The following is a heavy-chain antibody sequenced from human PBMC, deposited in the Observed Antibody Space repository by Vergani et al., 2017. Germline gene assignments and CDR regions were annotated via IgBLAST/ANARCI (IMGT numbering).Heavy chain of an antibody. Sequence: QVHLVQSGAEVKKPGASVKVSCKASGYTFTSYGITWVRQAPGQGLEWMGWISTYNGNTNYAQKFQGRVTMTPDTSTSTAYMDLRSLRSDDTAVYYCARWAGYCGGGSCYSRFFLGSGNNWFDPWGQGTLVTVAS. CDR2: ISTYNGNT. CDR1: GYTFTSYG. J-gene: IGHJ5*02. CDR3: ARWAGYCGGGSCYSRFFLGSGNNWFDP. V-gene: IGHV1-18*04. D-gene: IGHD2-15*01.